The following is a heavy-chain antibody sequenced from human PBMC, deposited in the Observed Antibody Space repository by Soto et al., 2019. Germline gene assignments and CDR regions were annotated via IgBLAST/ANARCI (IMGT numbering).Heavy chain of an antibody. CDR1: GFTFSSYG. Sequence: SLRLSCAASGFTFSSYGMHWVRQAPGKGLEWVAFISYDGSNKYYADSVKGRFTISRDSSKNTLYMQMNSLRVEDTAVYYCARVSHRETYSGYAGDLDYWGQGTLVTVSS. J-gene: IGHJ4*02. CDR2: ISYDGSNK. D-gene: IGHD5-12*01. CDR3: ARVSHRETYSGYAGDLDY. V-gene: IGHV3-30*03.